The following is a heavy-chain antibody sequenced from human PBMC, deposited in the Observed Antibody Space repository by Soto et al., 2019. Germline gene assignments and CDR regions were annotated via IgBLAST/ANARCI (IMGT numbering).Heavy chain of an antibody. D-gene: IGHD4-17*01. Sequence: EGPLVESGGGLVQPGGSLRLSCAASGFTFSNFWVHWVRQAPGKGLVWVSRASPDGSSTSYADSVKGRFTISRDNAKNMLYMEMNSLRAEDTAVYYCASHGSGDYFWFDPWGQGTLVTVSS. CDR2: ASPDGSST. V-gene: IGHV3-74*01. CDR3: ASHGSGDYFWFDP. J-gene: IGHJ5*02. CDR1: GFTFSNFW.